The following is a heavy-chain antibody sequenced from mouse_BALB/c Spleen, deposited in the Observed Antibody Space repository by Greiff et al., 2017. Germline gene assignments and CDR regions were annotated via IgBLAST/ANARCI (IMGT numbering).Heavy chain of an antibody. CDR2: ISSGGGST. D-gene: IGHD1-1*01. V-gene: IGHV5-12-1*01. Sequence: EVQGVESGGGLVKPGGSLKLSCAASGFAFSSYDMSWVRQTPEKRLEWVAYISSGGGSTYYPDTVKGRFTISRDNAKNTLYLQMSRLKSEDTAMYYCARHGVITTVPDYWGQGTTLTVSS. CDR1: GFAFSSYD. CDR3: ARHGVITTVPDY. J-gene: IGHJ2*01.